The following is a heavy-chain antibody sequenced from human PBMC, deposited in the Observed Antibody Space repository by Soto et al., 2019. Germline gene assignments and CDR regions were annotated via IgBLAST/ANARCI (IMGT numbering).Heavy chain of an antibody. V-gene: IGHV3-23*01. CDR2: ISGSGGST. J-gene: IGHJ4*02. CDR1: GFTFSSYA. D-gene: IGHD2-15*01. Sequence: PGGSLRLSCAASGFTFSSYAMSWVRQALGKGLEWVSAISGSGGSTYYADSVKGRFTISRDNSKNTLYLQMNSLRAEDTAVYYCAKDLSGIVVVVAATFDYWGQGTLVTVSS. CDR3: AKDLSGIVVVVAATFDY.